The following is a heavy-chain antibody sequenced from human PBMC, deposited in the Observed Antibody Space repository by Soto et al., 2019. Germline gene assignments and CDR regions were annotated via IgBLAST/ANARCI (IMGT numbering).Heavy chain of an antibody. V-gene: IGHV1-18*01. CDR2: IRAYNGNT. D-gene: IGHD5-12*01. CDR1: GYTFTSYG. CDR3: ARGYSGYDYDWFDP. Sequence: ASVKVSCKASGYTFTSYGISWVRQAPGQGLEWMGWIRAYNGNTNYAQKLQGRVTMTTDTSTRTAYMELRSLRSDDTAVYYCARGYSGYDYDWFDPWGQGTLVTVSS. J-gene: IGHJ5*02.